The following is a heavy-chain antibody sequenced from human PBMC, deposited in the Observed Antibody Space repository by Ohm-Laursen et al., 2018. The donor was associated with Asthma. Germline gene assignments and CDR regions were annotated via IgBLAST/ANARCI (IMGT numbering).Heavy chain of an antibody. CDR1: GYTFTSYY. CDR3: AREYYDSSGYYPNYYYGMDV. CDR2: INPSGGST. Sequence: ASVKVSCNASGYTFTSYYMHWVRQAPGQGLEWMGIINPSGGSTSYAQKFQGRVTITRDTSTNTGYMELSSLRSEDTAVYYCAREYYDSSGYYPNYYYGMDVWGQGTSVTVSS. J-gene: IGHJ6*02. V-gene: IGHV1-46*01. D-gene: IGHD3-22*01.